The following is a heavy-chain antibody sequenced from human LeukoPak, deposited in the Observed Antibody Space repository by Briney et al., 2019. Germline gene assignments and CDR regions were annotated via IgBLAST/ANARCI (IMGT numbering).Heavy chain of an antibody. CDR1: GFTFGDYA. D-gene: IGHD1-26*01. CDR2: ISSSGTTI. Sequence: GGSLRLSCTASGFTFGDYAMSWVRQAPGKGLEWVSFISSSGTTINQPDSVKGRFTISRDNAKNSVHLQMDNLRVEDTAVYYCARGWDRAHPTGFEFDVWGQGTLVTVSS. V-gene: IGHV3-48*03. J-gene: IGHJ4*02. CDR3: ARGWDRAHPTGFEFDV.